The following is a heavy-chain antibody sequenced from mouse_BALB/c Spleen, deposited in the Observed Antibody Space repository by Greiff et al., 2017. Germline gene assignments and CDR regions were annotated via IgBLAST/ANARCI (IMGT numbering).Heavy chain of an antibody. J-gene: IGHJ4*01. CDR3: ARQGDYYGSSYVDYYAMDY. V-gene: IGHV5-12-1*01. Sequence: DVMLVESGGGLVKPGGSLKLSCAASGFAFSSYDMSWVRQTPEKRLEWVAYISSGGGSTYYPDTVKGRFTISRDNAKNTLYLQMSSLKSEDTAMYYCARQGDYYGSSYVDYYAMDYWGQGTSVTVSS. D-gene: IGHD1-1*01. CDR1: GFAFSSYD. CDR2: ISSGGGST.